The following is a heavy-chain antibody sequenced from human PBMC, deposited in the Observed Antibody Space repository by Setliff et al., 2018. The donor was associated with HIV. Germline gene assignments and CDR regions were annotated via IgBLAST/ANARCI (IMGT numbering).Heavy chain of an antibody. J-gene: IGHJ4*02. D-gene: IGHD4-17*01. CDR2: VYYDGTT. Sequence: KPSETLSLTCTVSGGSINRIDYYWGWIRQSPGKGLEWIGNVYYDGTTYYNPSLKSRVTLSVDTSKNQFSLELSSVTASDTAVYYCARDPPGYGDSNDYWGQGTLVTVSS. V-gene: IGHV4-39*02. CDR1: GGSINRIDYY. CDR3: ARDPPGYGDSNDY.